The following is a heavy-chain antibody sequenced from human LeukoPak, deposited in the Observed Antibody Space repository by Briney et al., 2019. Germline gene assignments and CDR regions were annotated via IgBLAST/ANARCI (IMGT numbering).Heavy chain of an antibody. J-gene: IGHJ4*02. V-gene: IGHV4-30-2*01. CDR2: VYHNGNL. CDR1: GGSISSGTYS. CDR3: AREGEPYGFDY. D-gene: IGHD3-10*01. Sequence: SETLSLTCAVSGGSISSGTYSWSWVRQPPGTGVEWIGYVYHNGNLYYNPSLKSRVTISVDRSKNQFSLNLKFVTAADTAVYYCAREGEPYGFDYWGQGALVTVSS.